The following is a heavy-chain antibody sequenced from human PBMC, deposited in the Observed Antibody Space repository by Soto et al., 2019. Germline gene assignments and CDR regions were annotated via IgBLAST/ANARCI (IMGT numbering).Heavy chain of an antibody. CDR1: GFTFSSYS. J-gene: IGHJ6*02. D-gene: IGHD5-12*01. V-gene: IGHV3-48*01. Sequence: GGSLRLSCAASGFTFSSYSMNWVRQAPGKGLEWVSYISSSSSTIFYADSVKGRFTISRDNAKNSLYLQMNSLRAEDTAVYYCARVATTSGHYYYGMDVCGQGTSVTVSS. CDR2: ISSSSSTI. CDR3: ARVATTSGHYYYGMDV.